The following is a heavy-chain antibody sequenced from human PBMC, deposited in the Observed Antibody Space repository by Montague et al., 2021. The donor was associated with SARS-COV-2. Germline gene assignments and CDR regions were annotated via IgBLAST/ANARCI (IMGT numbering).Heavy chain of an antibody. CDR1: GGSFSDYY. CDR3: ARVATGWRPGGFWYFDF. J-gene: IGHJ2*01. V-gene: IGHV4-34*01. D-gene: IGHD1-1*01. Sequence: SENLSLTCAVYGGSFSDYYWAWIRQPPGKGLEWIGEINYSGHANYNPSLKSRVIMSLDTSRDEFSLKVNSVTAADTAMYYCARVATGWRPGGFWYFDFWGRGTLVTVSS. CDR2: INYSGHA.